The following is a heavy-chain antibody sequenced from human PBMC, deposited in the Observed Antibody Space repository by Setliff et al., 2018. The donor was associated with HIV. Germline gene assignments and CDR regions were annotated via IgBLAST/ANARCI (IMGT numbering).Heavy chain of an antibody. D-gene: IGHD6-13*01. J-gene: IGHJ1*01. Sequence: ASVKVSCKVSGYTLTELSMHWVRQAPGKGLEWMANFDPEDGETFYAQKLQGRLTMTEDTSTDTAYMELSSLRSDDTAMYYCATDPGYSSTWYSESFQHWGQGTVVTVSS. CDR2: FDPEDGET. V-gene: IGHV1-24*01. CDR3: ATDPGYSSTWYSESFQH. CDR1: GYTLTELS.